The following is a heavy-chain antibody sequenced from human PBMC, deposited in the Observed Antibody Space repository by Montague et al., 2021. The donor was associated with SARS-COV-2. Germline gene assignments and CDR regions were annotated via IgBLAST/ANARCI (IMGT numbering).Heavy chain of an antibody. CDR3: ARRAAGGLCYFDY. J-gene: IGHJ4*02. CDR1: GASINDYY. Sequence: SETLSLTCNVSGASINDYYWNWLRQSPGKRLEWIGYVYTAVRTSYNPSLKGRATISLDTSKNQISLKLTSMTAADAAVYFCARRAAGGLCYFDYWGLGTLVSVSS. V-gene: IGHV4-59*01. D-gene: IGHD6-13*01. CDR2: VYTAVRT.